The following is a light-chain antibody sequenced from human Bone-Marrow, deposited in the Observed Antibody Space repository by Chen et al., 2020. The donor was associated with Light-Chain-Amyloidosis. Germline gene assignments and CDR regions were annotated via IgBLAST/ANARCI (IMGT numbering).Light chain of an antibody. CDR3: QVWHTSADHVV. CDR2: DDA. J-gene: IGLJ2*01. Sequence: SYVLTQPPSLSVAPGQTARITCGGNNIGREGVHWYQQKPGQAPVLVVYDDADRPSGIPERFSGANSGDTATLSITRVEAGDEADYYCQVWHTSADHVVFGGGTKLTVL. CDR1: NIGREG. V-gene: IGLV3-21*02.